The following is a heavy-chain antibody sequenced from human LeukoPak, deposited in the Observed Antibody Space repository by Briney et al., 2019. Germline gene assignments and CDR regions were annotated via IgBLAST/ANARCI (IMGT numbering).Heavy chain of an antibody. CDR3: AKPLLTGYYNYYFDY. Sequence: SLRLSCAASGFTFGDYAMHWVRQAPGKGLEWVSGISWNSGSIGYADSVKGRFTISRDNAKNSLYLQMNSLRAEDTALYYCAKPLLTGYYNYYFDYWGQGTLVTVSS. J-gene: IGHJ4*02. D-gene: IGHD3-9*01. CDR1: GFTFGDYA. V-gene: IGHV3-9*01. CDR2: ISWNSGSI.